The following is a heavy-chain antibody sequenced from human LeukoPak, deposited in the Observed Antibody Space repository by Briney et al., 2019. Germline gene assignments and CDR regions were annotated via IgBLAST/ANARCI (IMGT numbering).Heavy chain of an antibody. Sequence: ASVKVSCKASGYTFTKYYMNWVRQAPGQGREWMGIMHPTWYSTNYAQKFQARVTLTRNTAQGTFYMELSSLTSEDPAVYYCARHDFDLPMIYSFFVHWGQGTLVTVSS. CDR2: MHPTWYST. D-gene: IGHD3-3*01. CDR3: ARHDFDLPMIYSFFVH. V-gene: IGHV1-46*01. CDR1: GYTFTKYY. J-gene: IGHJ5*02.